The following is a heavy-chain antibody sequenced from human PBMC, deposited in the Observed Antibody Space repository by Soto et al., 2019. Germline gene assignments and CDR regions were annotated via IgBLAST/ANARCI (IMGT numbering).Heavy chain of an antibody. V-gene: IGHV3-30-3*01. CDR3: TRDGPHFDY. J-gene: IGHJ4*02. CDR1: GFTFSSYA. CDR2: ISYDGSRR. Sequence: QVQLVESGGGVVQPGRSLRLSCAASGFTFSSYAMHWVRQAPGKGLEWVAYISYDGSRRYYADYVKGRFTISRDNSKNTLYLQMNSLRVEDTAVYYCTRDGPHFDYWGQGTLVTVSS.